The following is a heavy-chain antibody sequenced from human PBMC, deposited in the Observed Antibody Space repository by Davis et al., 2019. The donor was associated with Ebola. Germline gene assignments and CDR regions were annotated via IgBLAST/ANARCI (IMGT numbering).Heavy chain of an antibody. V-gene: IGHV3-23*01. J-gene: IGHJ4*02. D-gene: IGHD5-18*01. Sequence: PGGSLRLSCAASGFTFSSYAMSWVRQAPGKGLEWVSAISGSGGSTYYADSVKGRFTISRDNSKNTLYLQMNSLKTEDTAVYYCTTGQYSYARGYWGQGTLVTVSS. CDR2: ISGSGGST. CDR1: GFTFSSYA. CDR3: TTGQYSYARGY.